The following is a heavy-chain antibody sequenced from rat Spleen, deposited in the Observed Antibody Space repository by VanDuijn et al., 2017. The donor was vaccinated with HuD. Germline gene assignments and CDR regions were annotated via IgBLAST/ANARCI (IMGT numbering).Heavy chain of an antibody. V-gene: IGHV5-29*01. Sequence: EVQLVESGGGLVQPGRSLKLSCAASGFTFSDYYMAWVRQAPTKGLEWVATINYDGRSTYYRDSVKGRFTISRDNANSTLYLQMDSLRSEDTATYYCVRHGYGGYSGPFAYWGQGTLVTVSS. D-gene: IGHD1-11*01. J-gene: IGHJ3*01. CDR3: VRHGYGGYSGPFAY. CDR2: INYDGRST. CDR1: GFTFSDYY.